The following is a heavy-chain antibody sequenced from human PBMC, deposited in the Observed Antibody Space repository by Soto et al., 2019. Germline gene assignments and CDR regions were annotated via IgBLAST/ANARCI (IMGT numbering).Heavy chain of an antibody. CDR3: ARYLDGSGIYSPGYYYYYYMDV. Sequence: PSETLSLTCTVSGGSISSYYWSWIRQPPGKGLEWIGYIYYSGSTNYNPSLKSRVTISVDTSKNQFSLKLSSVTAADTAVYYCARYLDGSGIYSPGYYYYYYMDVGGKGTRVTVSS. V-gene: IGHV4-59*01. CDR2: IYYSGST. CDR1: GGSISSYY. D-gene: IGHD3-10*01. J-gene: IGHJ6*03.